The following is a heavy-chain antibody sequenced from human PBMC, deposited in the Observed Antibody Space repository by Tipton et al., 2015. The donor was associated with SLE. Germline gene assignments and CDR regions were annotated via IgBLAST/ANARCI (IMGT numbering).Heavy chain of an antibody. Sequence: LRLSCAVYGGSFSGYYWSWIRQPPGKGLEWIGEINHSGSTNYNPSLKSRVTISLDTSKNQFSLKLSSVTAADTAVYYCAREWGDAFDIWGQGTMVTVSS. CDR3: AREWGDAFDI. CDR1: GGSFSGYY. J-gene: IGHJ3*02. V-gene: IGHV4-34*01. CDR2: INHSGST. D-gene: IGHD2-8*01.